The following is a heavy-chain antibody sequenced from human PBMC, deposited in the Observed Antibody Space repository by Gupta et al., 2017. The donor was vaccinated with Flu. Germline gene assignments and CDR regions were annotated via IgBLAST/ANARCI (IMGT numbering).Heavy chain of an antibody. V-gene: IGHV1-2*02. Sequence: QAPGKGLEWMGWINPNSGVTNYAQKFQGRVTLTTDTSISTAYMELSGLRADDTAVYYCARDKPATSYYYGMEVWGKGTTVTVSS. D-gene: IGHD2-15*01. CDR2: INPNSGVT. CDR3: ARDKPATSYYYGMEV. J-gene: IGHJ6*04.